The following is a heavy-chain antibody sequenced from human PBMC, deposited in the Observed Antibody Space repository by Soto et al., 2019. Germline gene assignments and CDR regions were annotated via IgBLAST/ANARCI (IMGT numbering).Heavy chain of an antibody. CDR1: GGSFSGYY. CDR3: ARERAVLLWFGEPSGMDV. D-gene: IGHD3-10*01. V-gene: IGHV4-34*01. Sequence: SETLSLTCAVYGGSFSGYYWSWIRQPPWKGLEWIGEVNHSGSTNYNPSLKSRVTISVDTSKNQFSLKLSSVTAADTAVYYCARERAVLLWFGEPSGMDVWGKGTTVTVSS. CDR2: VNHSGST. J-gene: IGHJ6*03.